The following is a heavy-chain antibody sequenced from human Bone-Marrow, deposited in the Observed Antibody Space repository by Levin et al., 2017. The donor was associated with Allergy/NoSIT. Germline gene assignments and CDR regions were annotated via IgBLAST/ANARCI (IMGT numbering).Heavy chain of an antibody. CDR2: TSQSATNT. V-gene: IGHV3-23*01. Sequence: GGSLRLSCAASGFTFSSYGMNWVRQAPGKGLEWVSATSQSATNTYYADSVQGRFTISRDNSKNTLYLQMNSLRAEDTAVYYCAKSYSGNKYNWFDPWGHGTLVTVSS. J-gene: IGHJ5*02. CDR1: GFTFSSYG. D-gene: IGHD5-12*01. CDR3: AKSYSGNKYNWFDP.